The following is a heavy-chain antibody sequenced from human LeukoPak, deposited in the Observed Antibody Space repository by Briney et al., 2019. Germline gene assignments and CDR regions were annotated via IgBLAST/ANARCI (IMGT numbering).Heavy chain of an antibody. V-gene: IGHV4-31*03. Sequence: SETLSLTCTVSGGSISSGGYYWSWIRQHPGKGLEWIGYIYYSGSTYYNPSLKSRVTISVDTSKNQFSLKLSSVTAADTAVYYCARDPTPYYYGSGSYGEIDYWGQGTLVTVSS. J-gene: IGHJ4*02. CDR1: GGSISSGGYY. D-gene: IGHD3-10*01. CDR2: IYYSGST. CDR3: ARDPTPYYYGSGSYGEIDY.